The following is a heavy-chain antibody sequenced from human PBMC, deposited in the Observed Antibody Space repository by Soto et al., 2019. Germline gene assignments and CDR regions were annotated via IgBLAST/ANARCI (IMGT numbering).Heavy chain of an antibody. V-gene: IGHV3-73*01. CDR1: GFSFSGSA. J-gene: IGHJ6*02. D-gene: IGHD3-3*01. Sequence: GGSLRLSCAASGFSFSGSAMHWARQASGKGLEWVGRIRSKANSYATAYAASVKGRFTISRDDSKNTAYLQMNSLKTEDTAVYYCTRPYYDFWSGYHNPADDYYYGMDVWGQGTTVTVSS. CDR3: TRPYYDFWSGYHNPADDYYYGMDV. CDR2: IRSKANSYAT.